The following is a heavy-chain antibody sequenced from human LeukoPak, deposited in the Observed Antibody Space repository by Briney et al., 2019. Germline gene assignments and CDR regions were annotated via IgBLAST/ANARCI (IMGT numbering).Heavy chain of an antibody. J-gene: IGHJ5*02. V-gene: IGHV4-39*01. CDR3: ARVTTWRGYSSSWYGNWFDP. Sequence: SETLSLTCTVSGGSISSSSYYWGWIRQPPGKGLEWIGSIYYSGSTYYNPSLKSRVTISVDTSKNQFSLKLSSVTAADTAVYYCARVTTWRGYSSSWYGNWFDPWGQGTLVTVSS. D-gene: IGHD6-13*01. CDR2: IYYSGST. CDR1: GGSISSSSYY.